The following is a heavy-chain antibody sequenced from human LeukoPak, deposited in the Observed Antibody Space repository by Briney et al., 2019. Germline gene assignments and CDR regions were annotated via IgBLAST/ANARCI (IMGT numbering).Heavy chain of an antibody. D-gene: IGHD6-13*01. V-gene: IGHV4-59*01. J-gene: IGHJ4*02. CDR3: AGGLPGGQLSRYDD. CDR1: GGSISSYY. Sequence: SETLSLTCTVSGGSISSYYWSWIRQPPGKGLDGIGYIYYSGSTNYNPSLKSRVTISVVTSKNQFSLKLSSVTAADTAVYYCAGGLPGGQLSRYDDWGQGTLVTVSS. CDR2: IYYSGST.